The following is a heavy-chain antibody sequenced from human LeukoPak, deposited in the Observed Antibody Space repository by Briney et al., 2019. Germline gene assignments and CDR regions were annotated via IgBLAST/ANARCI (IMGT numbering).Heavy chain of an antibody. D-gene: IGHD2-2*01. CDR2: ISTNGGST. CDR1: GFTFSSYA. Sequence: PGGSLRLSCAASGFTFSSYAMHWVRQAPGKGLEYVSAISTNGGSTYYANSVEGRFTISRGNSKNTLYLQMGSVRAEDMAVYYCARWGSTSCYDYWGQGTLVTVSS. J-gene: IGHJ4*02. CDR3: ARWGSTSCYDY. V-gene: IGHV3-64*01.